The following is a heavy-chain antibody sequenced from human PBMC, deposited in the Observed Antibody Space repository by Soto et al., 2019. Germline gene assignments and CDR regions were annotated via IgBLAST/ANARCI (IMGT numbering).Heavy chain of an antibody. D-gene: IGHD6-19*01. V-gene: IGHV1-18*01. Sequence: QVQLVQSGAEVKKPGASVKVSCKASGYTFTSYGISWVRQAPGQGLEWMGWISAYNGNTNYAQKLQGRVTMTTDTATSTAYMELRSLRSDDTALYYCARSDSRGWYGLGWFDPWGQGTLVTVSS. CDR3: ARSDSRGWYGLGWFDP. J-gene: IGHJ5*02. CDR2: ISAYNGNT. CDR1: GYTFTSYG.